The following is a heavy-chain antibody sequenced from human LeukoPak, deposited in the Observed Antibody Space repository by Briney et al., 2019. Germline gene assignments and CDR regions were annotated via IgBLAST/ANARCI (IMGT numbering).Heavy chain of an antibody. CDR1: GFTFSIYE. CDR2: ISSSGSTI. Sequence: GGSLRLSCAASGFTFSIYEMNWVRQAPGKGLEWISYISSSGSTIYYADSVKGRFTISRDNAKNSLYLQMNSLRAEDTAVYYCAREYYDFWSGYPLDYWGQGTLVTVSS. D-gene: IGHD3-3*01. CDR3: AREYYDFWSGYPLDY. J-gene: IGHJ4*02. V-gene: IGHV3-48*03.